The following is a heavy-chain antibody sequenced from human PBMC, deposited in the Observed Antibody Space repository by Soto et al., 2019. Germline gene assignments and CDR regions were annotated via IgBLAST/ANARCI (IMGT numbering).Heavy chain of an antibody. CDR1: GFTFSSYG. CDR2: IWYDGSNK. Sequence: GGSLRLSCAASGFTFSSYGMHWVRQAPGKGLEWVAVIWYDGSNKYYADSVKGRFTISRDNSKNTLYLQMNSLRAEDTAVYYCAKTLPDNDAFDIWGQGTMVTV. CDR3: AKTLPDNDAFDI. J-gene: IGHJ3*02. D-gene: IGHD2-15*01. V-gene: IGHV3-33*06.